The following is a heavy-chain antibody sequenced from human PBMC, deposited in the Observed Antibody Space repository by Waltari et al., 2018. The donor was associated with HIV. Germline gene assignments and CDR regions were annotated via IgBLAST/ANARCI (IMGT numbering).Heavy chain of an antibody. Sequence: EVQLLESGGGLVQPGGSLRLSCAASGFTFSSYDLTWVRQAPGKGLEWVSTISGSAGRTHYADSVKGRFTISRDNYKNRLYLQMNSLRADDTAVYFCAKDRDPRLVQGFDYWGQGTQVTVSS. D-gene: IGHD6-19*01. CDR1: GFTFSSYD. CDR3: AKDRDPRLVQGFDY. V-gene: IGHV3-23*01. J-gene: IGHJ4*02. CDR2: ISGSAGRT.